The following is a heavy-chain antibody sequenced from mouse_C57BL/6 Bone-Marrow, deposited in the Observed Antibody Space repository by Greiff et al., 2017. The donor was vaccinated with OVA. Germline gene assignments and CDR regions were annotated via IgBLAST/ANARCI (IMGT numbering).Heavy chain of an antibody. V-gene: IGHV1-81*01. CDR3: SLTKYFDV. J-gene: IGHJ1*03. Sequence: VQLQQSGAELVKPGASVKLSCKASGYTLTSYGIRWVKQRPGQGLEWIGEIYPSSGNTYYNEKFKGKATLTADKSSSTAYMELSSLTSEDSAVSFCSLTKYFDVWGTGTTVTVSS. CDR1: GYTLTSYG. D-gene: IGHD4-1*01. CDR2: IYPSSGNT.